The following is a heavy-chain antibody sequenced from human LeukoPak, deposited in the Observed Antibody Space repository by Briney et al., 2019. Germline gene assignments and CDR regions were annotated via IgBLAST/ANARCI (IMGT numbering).Heavy chain of an antibody. V-gene: IGHV3-30-3*01. CDR1: GFTFSSYA. CDR3: ARDPIPPGIAVAGTFLFDY. CDR2: ISYDGSNK. Sequence: PGRSLRLSCAASGFTFSSYAMHWVRQAPGKGLEWVAVISYDGSNKYYADSVKGRFTISRDNSKNTLYLQMNSLRAEDTAVYYRARDPIPPGIAVAGTFLFDYWGQGTLVTVSS. J-gene: IGHJ4*02. D-gene: IGHD6-19*01.